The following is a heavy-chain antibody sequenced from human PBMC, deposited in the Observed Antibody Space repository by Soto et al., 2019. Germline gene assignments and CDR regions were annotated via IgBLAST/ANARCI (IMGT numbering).Heavy chain of an antibody. CDR3: ARRGSGSYYDY. J-gene: IGHJ4*02. CDR1: GFTFNNYW. D-gene: IGHD1-26*01. V-gene: IGHV3-74*03. Sequence: GGSLRLSCAASGFTFNNYWMHWVRQAPGKGLMWVSHIEGDGFRTTYADSVRDRFTISRDNAKNALYLQMNSLRAEDTAVYYCARRGSGSYYDYWGQGTLVTVSS. CDR2: IEGDGFRT.